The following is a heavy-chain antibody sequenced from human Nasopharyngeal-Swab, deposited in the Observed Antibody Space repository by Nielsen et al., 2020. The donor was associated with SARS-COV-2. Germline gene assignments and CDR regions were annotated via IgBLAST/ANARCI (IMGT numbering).Heavy chain of an antibody. D-gene: IGHD5-12*01. J-gene: IGHJ4*02. V-gene: IGHV3-30*04. CDR2: ISYDGSNK. CDR1: GFTFSSYA. Sequence: GESLKISCAASGFTFSSYAMHWVRQAPGKGLEWVAVISYDGSNKYYADSVKGRFTISRDNSKNTLYLQMNSLRAEDTAVYYCATLDTIREIDYWGQGTLVTVSS. CDR3: ATLDTIREIDY.